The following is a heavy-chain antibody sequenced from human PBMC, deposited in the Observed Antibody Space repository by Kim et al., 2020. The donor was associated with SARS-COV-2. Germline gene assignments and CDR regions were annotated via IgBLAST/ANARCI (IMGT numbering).Heavy chain of an antibody. CDR2: IYYSGST. J-gene: IGHJ5*02. V-gene: IGHV4-39*01. CDR3: ARPSRRPTYSGPAGWFDP. CDR1: GDSIKSNNYY. Sequence: SETLSLTCTVSGDSIKSNNYYWGWIRQPPGKGLEWIGNIYYSGSTYYNPSLKSRVTISIDTSKNQFSLKLSSVTAGDTAVYYCARPSRRPTYSGPAGWFDPWGQGTLVTVSS. D-gene: IGHD5-12*01.